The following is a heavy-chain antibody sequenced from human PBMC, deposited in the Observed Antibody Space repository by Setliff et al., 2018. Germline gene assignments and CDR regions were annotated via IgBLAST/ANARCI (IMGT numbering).Heavy chain of an antibody. Sequence: GESLKISCATSGFTVSSSDMSWVRQAPGKGLEWISVLSGDGNAYYADSVKGRFTISGDTSKNALYLQMNSLRAEDTAVYYCRLWFGELSRDYWGPGTLVTV. CDR2: LSGDGNA. D-gene: IGHD3-10*01. CDR1: GFTVSSSD. V-gene: IGHV3-53*01. J-gene: IGHJ4*02. CDR3: RLWFGELSRDY.